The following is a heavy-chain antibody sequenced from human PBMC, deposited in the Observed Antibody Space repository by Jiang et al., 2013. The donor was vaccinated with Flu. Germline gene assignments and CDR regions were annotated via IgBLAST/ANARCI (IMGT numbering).Heavy chain of an antibody. CDR2: VDPSDSRT. CDR1: GYRFTSYW. CDR3: ARRGEQWLEFDY. V-gene: IGHV5-10-1*01. Sequence: GAEVKKPGESLRISCQGSGYRFTSYWINWVRQMPGKGLEWMGRVDPSDSRTDYSPSFRGHVTMSADKSISTAYLQWSSLKASDTAMYYCARRGEQWLEFDYWGQGTLVTVSS. D-gene: IGHD6-19*01. J-gene: IGHJ4*02.